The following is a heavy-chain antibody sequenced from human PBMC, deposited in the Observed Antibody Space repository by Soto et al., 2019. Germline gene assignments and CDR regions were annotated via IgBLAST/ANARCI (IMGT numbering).Heavy chain of an antibody. J-gene: IGHJ5*02. CDR1: GGTFSSYA. V-gene: IGHV1-69*13. CDR2: IIPIFGTA. CDR3: ARDSSDPLSPNWFDP. Sequence: SVKVSCKASGGTFSSYAISWVRQAPGQGLEWMGGIIPIFGTANYAQKFQGRVTITADESTSTAYMELSSLRSEDTAVYYCARDSSDPLSPNWFDPWGQGTMVTVSS.